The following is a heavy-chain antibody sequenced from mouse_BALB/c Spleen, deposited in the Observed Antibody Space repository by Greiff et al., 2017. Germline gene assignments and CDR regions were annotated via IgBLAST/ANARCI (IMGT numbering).Heavy chain of an antibody. Sequence: EVMLVESGGGLVKPGGSLKLSCAASGFTFSSYTMSWVRRTPEKRLEWVATISSGGGNTYYPDSVKGRFTISRDNAKNNLYLQMSSLRSEDTALYYCARYSGNFLYWYFDVWGAGTTVTVSS. CDR2: ISSGGGNT. V-gene: IGHV5-9*03. J-gene: IGHJ1*01. D-gene: IGHD2-1*01. CDR1: GFTFSSYT. CDR3: ARYSGNFLYWYFDV.